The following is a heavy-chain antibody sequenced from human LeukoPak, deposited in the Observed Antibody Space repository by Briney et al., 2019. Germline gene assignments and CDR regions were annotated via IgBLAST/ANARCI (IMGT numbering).Heavy chain of an antibody. CDR2: IYHSGST. D-gene: IGHD1-1*01. V-gene: IGHV4-38-2*02. Sequence: PSETLSLTCTVSGGSISSGYYWGWIRQPPGKGLEWIGSIYHSGSTYYNPSLKSRVTISVDTSKNQFSLKLSSVTAADTAVYYCARTKKITTGTHGARYYMDVWGKGTTVTVSS. CDR1: GGSISSGYY. J-gene: IGHJ6*03. CDR3: ARTKKITTGTHGARYYMDV.